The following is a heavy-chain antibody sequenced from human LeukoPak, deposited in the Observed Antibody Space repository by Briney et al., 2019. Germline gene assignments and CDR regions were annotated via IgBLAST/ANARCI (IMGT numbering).Heavy chain of an antibody. CDR1: GGSISNYY. CDR3: ARGIQGESFDY. D-gene: IGHD3-16*01. J-gene: IGHJ4*02. Sequence: SETLSLTCSVSGGSISNYYWSWIRQPPGKELEWIGYIFYSGSTTYNPSLKSRVTMSLDTSKYQVSLKLTSVTAADTAVYFCARGIQGESFDYWGQGALVTVSS. V-gene: IGHV4-59*12. CDR2: IFYSGST.